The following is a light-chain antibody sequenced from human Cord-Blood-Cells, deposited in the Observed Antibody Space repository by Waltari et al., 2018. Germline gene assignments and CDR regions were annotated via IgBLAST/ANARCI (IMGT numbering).Light chain of an antibody. J-gene: IGLJ3*02. Sequence: SAPAQPAPLSGFSWTVVNLPRTGTQPGRGGYNLCLWYQQPPGKAPKLMNFDVRKPPSGVSNRFSGSKSGNTASLTISGLQAEDEADYYCSSYTSSSTWVFGGGTKLTVL. CDR2: DVR. CDR3: SSYTSSSTWV. V-gene: IGLV2-14*02. CDR1: QPGRGGYNL.